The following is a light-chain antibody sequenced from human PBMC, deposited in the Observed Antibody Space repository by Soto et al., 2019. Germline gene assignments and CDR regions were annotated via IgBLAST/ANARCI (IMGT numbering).Light chain of an antibody. V-gene: IGKV3-15*01. CDR1: QSISRN. Sequence: EIVMTQSPATLSVSPGERATLSCRASQSISRNLAWYQQKPGQAPRLLIYGASTRATGIPARFSGSGSGTDFTLTISSLQSEDFAVYYCQHYNNWPPDTFGPGTKVDIK. CDR2: GAS. CDR3: QHYNNWPPDT. J-gene: IGKJ3*01.